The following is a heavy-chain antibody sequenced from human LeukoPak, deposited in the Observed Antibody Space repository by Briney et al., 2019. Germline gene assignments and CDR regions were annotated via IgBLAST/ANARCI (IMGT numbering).Heavy chain of an antibody. CDR1: GYTFTGYY. J-gene: IGHJ6*03. D-gene: IGHD3-10*01. Sequence: ASVRVSCKASGYTFTGYYMHWVRQAPGQGLEWMGWINPNSGGTNYAQKFQGRVTKTRDTSISTAYMELSRLRSDDTAVYYCARSGYGSGSYYLYYYYYYMDVWGKGTTVTISS. V-gene: IGHV1-2*02. CDR3: ARSGYGSGSYYLYYYYYYMDV. CDR2: INPNSGGT.